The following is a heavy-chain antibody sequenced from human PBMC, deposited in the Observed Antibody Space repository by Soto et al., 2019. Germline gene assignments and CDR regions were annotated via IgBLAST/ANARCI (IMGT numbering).Heavy chain of an antibody. CDR3: ARAHPRTNYYAIDV. CDR1: GFSFRSYW. J-gene: IGHJ6*02. V-gene: IGHV3-7*01. Sequence: EVQLVESGGGLVQPWGSLRLSCVASGFSFRSYWMTWVRQAPGKGLEWVANINQDGSEKYYVDSVKGRFTFSRDNAKNSVYLLMSNLRVEDTAVYYCARAHPRTNYYAIDVWGQGTKVTVSS. CDR2: INQDGSEK.